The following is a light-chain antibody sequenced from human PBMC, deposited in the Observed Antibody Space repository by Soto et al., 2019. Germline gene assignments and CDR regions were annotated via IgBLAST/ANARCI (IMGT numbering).Light chain of an antibody. V-gene: IGLV2-14*01. Sequence: QSALTRPASVSGSPGQSITISCTGTSSDVGGYNYVSWYQQHPGTAPKLMVYDVTNRPPGVSNRFSGSKSGNTASLTISGLQAEDEADYYCSSYTSSSTLVFGRGTELTVL. J-gene: IGLJ2*01. CDR1: SSDVGGYNY. CDR2: DVT. CDR3: SSYTSSSTLV.